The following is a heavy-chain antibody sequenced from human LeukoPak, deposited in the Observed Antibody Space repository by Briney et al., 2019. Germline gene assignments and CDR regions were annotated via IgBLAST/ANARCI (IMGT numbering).Heavy chain of an antibody. Sequence: PSQTLSLTCTVSGGSISSGDYYWSWIRQPPGKGLVWIVYIYYSGSTYYNPSLKSRVTISVDTSKNQFSLKLSSVTAADTAVYYCARGRTYYYDSSGWTYDYWGQGTLVTVSS. CDR3: ARGRTYYYDSSGWTYDY. V-gene: IGHV4-30-4*01. J-gene: IGHJ4*02. D-gene: IGHD3-22*01. CDR2: IYYSGST. CDR1: GGSISSGDYY.